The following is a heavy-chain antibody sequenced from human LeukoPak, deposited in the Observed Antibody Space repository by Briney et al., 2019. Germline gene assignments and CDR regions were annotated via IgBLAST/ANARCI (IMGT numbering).Heavy chain of an antibody. Sequence: TGGSLRLSCAASGFTFSSYWMSWVRQAPGKGLEWVANIMLDGSEKYYVDSVKGRFTISRDNAKNSLYLQMNSLRAEDTAVYFCVRERMGRGVMSYYYGMDVWGQGTTVTVS. D-gene: IGHD3-10*01. CDR3: VRERMGRGVMSYYYGMDV. CDR1: GFTFSSYW. J-gene: IGHJ6*02. CDR2: IMLDGSEK. V-gene: IGHV3-7*01.